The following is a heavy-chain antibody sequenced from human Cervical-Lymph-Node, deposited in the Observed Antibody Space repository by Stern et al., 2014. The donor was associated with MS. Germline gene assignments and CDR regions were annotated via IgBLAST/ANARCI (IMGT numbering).Heavy chain of an antibody. Sequence: QVQLVESGGGVVQPGRSLRLSCAASGFSFDSYGMHWVRQAPGKGLEWVAVTWSVGGNKYYADTVKGRFTISRDNTENTLYMQMDSLRAEDTAVYYCAREEGRDYAGMFHYWGQGTLVTVSS. CDR3: AREEGRDYAGMFHY. CDR1: GFSFDSYG. D-gene: IGHD4-17*01. CDR2: TWSVGGNK. V-gene: IGHV3-33*01. J-gene: IGHJ4*02.